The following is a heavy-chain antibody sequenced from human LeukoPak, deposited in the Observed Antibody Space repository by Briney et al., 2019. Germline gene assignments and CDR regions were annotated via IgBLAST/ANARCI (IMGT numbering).Heavy chain of an antibody. Sequence: PGGSVRLFCAASGFTLSRYRMHWVRQAPGKGLVWVSRINSDGSSTSYAASVKGRFTISRDNAKNTLYLQMNSLRAEDTAVYYCARGGGSTTVTLDYWGQGTPVTVSS. J-gene: IGHJ4*02. CDR3: ARGGGSTTVTLDY. CDR1: GFTLSRYR. V-gene: IGHV3-74*01. CDR2: INSDGSST. D-gene: IGHD4-17*01.